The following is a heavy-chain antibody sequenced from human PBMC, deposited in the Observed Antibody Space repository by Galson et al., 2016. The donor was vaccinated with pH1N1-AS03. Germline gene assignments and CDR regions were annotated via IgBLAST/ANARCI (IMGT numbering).Heavy chain of an antibody. CDR2: INQDGSEK. CDR3: ASAPRGSGSSYYFDY. Sequence: SLRLSCAASGFAFRNYAMSWVRQAPGKGPEWVAHINQDGSEKYYVDSVKGRFTISRDNAKNSLYLQMNSLRAEDTAVYYCASAPRGSGSSYYFDYWGQGTLVTVSS. D-gene: IGHD6-6*01. CDR1: GFAFRNYA. V-gene: IGHV3-7*03. J-gene: IGHJ4*02.